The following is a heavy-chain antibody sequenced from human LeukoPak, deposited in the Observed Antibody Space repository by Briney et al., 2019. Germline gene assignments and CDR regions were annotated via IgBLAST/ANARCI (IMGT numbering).Heavy chain of an antibody. CDR3: ARWYYAPGMVDY. CDR2: IYYSGST. CDR1: GGSITSGDYY. V-gene: IGHV4-30-4*01. Sequence: PSQTLSLTCTVSGGSITSGDYYWSWIRQPPGKGLEWTGYIYYSGSTHYNPSLKSRLTISVDTSKNQFSLRLSSVTAADTAVYYCARWYYAPGMVDYWGQGTLVTVSS. D-gene: IGHD3-10*01. J-gene: IGHJ4*02.